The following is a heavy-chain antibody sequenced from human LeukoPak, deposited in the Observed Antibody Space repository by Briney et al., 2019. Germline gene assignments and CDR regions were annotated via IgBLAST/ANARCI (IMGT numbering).Heavy chain of an antibody. J-gene: IGHJ4*02. D-gene: IGHD3-22*01. CDR1: GFTFSNAW. Sequence: GGSLRLSCAASGFTFSNAWMSWVRQAPGKGLEWVGRIKSKTDGGTTDYAAPVKGRFTISRDDSKNTLYLQMNSLKTEDTAVYYCTTDPPPGYYDSSGDFDYWGQGTLVTVSS. CDR2: IKSKTDGGTT. CDR3: TTDPPPGYYDSSGDFDY. V-gene: IGHV3-15*01.